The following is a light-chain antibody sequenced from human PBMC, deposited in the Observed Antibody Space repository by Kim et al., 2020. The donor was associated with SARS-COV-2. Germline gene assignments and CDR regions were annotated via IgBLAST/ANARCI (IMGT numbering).Light chain of an antibody. Sequence: PGGTVTLTCGLSAGAVTSGHYPYWFQQKPGQAPRTLIYDINNRNSWTPARFSGSLPGGKAALTLSGAQPEDEADYYCLLTYNNIRIFGGGTQLTVL. CDR3: LLTYNNIRI. J-gene: IGLJ2*01. V-gene: IGLV7-46*01. CDR1: AGAVTSGHY. CDR2: DIN.